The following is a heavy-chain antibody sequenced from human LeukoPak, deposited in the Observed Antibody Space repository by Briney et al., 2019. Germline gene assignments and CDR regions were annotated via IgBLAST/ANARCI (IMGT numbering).Heavy chain of an antibody. D-gene: IGHD1-7*01. CDR3: ARGSRRITGTTWFNY. Sequence: ASVKVSCKASGYTFTGYYMHWVRQAPGQGLEWMGWINPNSGGTNYAQKFQGRVTMTRDTSISTAYMELSRLRSDDTAVYYCARGSRRITGTTWFNYWGQGTLVTVSS. V-gene: IGHV1-2*02. J-gene: IGHJ4*02. CDR1: GYTFTGYY. CDR2: INPNSGGT.